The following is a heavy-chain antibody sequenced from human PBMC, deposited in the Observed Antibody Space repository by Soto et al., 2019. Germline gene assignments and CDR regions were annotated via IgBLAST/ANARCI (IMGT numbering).Heavy chain of an antibody. Sequence: QLQLQESGPGLVKPSETLSLTCTVSGGSISSSSYYWGWIRQPPGKGLEWIGSIYYSGSTYYNPSLKSRVTISVDTSKNQFSLKLSSVTAADTAVYYCARQSHSSSSVAMYNWFDPWGQGTLVTVSS. V-gene: IGHV4-39*01. CDR2: IYYSGST. CDR3: ARQSHSSSSVAMYNWFDP. CDR1: GGSISSSSYY. J-gene: IGHJ5*02. D-gene: IGHD6-6*01.